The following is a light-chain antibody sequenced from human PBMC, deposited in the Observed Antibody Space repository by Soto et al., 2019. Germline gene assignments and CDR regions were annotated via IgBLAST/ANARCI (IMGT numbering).Light chain of an antibody. Sequence: VIWMTQSPSLLSASTGDRVTISCRMSQGISSYLAWYQQKPGKAPKRLIYDASTLHSGVPSRFSGSGSGTEFTLTISSLQPEDFATYYCLQHNTYPWTFGQGTKVDIK. J-gene: IGKJ1*01. V-gene: IGKV1D-8*01. CDR3: LQHNTYPWT. CDR2: DAS. CDR1: QGISSY.